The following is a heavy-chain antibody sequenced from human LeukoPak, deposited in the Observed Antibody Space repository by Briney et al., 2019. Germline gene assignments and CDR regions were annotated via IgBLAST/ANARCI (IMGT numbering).Heavy chain of an antibody. D-gene: IGHD2-2*02. CDR1: GYTFTNYD. Sequence: ASVKVSCKTSGYTFTNYDINWVRQATGQGLEWLGWMSPNNGNTGYAQKFQGRVTMTTDTSTSTAYMELRSLRSDDTAVYYCARDNVVVPAAIRYWGQGTLVTVSS. V-gene: IGHV1-8*01. CDR2: MSPNNGNT. J-gene: IGHJ4*02. CDR3: ARDNVVVPAAIRY.